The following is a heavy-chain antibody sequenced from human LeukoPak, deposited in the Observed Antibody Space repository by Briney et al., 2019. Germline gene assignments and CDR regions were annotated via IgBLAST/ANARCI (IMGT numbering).Heavy chain of an antibody. CDR1: GGSISSSNW. D-gene: IGHD1-7*01. CDR3: ARDRVETLWNYHPMFDY. V-gene: IGHV4-4*02. Sequence: SETLSLTCAVSGGSISSSNWWSWVRQPPGKGLEWIGEIYHSGSTNYNPPLKSRVTISVDKSKNQFSLKLSSVTAADTAVYYCARDRVETLWNYHPMFDYWGQGTLVTVSS. J-gene: IGHJ4*02. CDR2: IYHSGST.